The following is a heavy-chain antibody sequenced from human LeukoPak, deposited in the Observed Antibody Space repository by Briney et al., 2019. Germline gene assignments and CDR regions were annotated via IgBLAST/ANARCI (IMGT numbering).Heavy chain of an antibody. J-gene: IGHJ5*02. Sequence: PGGFLRLSCAASGFTFSSYWMSWVRQAPGKGLEWVADIKQDGSERYYVDSVKGRFTISRDNAKNSLYVQMNSLRDEDTGVYYCARGLLANWFDPWGQGTLVTVSS. CDR1: GFTFSSYW. V-gene: IGHV3-7*01. D-gene: IGHD2-15*01. CDR2: IKQDGSER. CDR3: ARGLLANWFDP.